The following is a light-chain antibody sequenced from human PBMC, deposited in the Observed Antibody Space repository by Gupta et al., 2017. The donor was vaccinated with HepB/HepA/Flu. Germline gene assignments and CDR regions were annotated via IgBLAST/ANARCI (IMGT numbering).Light chain of an antibody. CDR1: RSDVGCYNS. V-gene: IGLV2-11*01. J-gene: IGLJ3*02. CDR2: VVT. Sequence: QSATPQPHAVSASPRQSVTTSSTATRSDVGCYNSVSWYQQHPGKAPNLIIYVVTRRPAGVPDRFSGSKSGNTAYLTISVLPAEDEADYSCCSYAASDWLFGGGTKVTVL. CDR3: CSYAASDWL.